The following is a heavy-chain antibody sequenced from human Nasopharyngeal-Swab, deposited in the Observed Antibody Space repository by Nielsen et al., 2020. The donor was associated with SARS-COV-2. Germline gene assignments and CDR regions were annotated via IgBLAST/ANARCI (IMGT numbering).Heavy chain of an antibody. D-gene: IGHD5-12*01. Sequence: GESLKISCAASGFTFSSYGMHWVRQAPGKGLEWVAVIWYDGSNKYYADSVKGRFTISRDNSKNTLYLQMNSLRAEDTAVYYCARDLGLLLGGYESDYWGQGTLVTVSS. CDR1: GFTFSSYG. V-gene: IGHV3-33*01. CDR2: IWYDGSNK. CDR3: ARDLGLLLGGYESDY. J-gene: IGHJ4*02.